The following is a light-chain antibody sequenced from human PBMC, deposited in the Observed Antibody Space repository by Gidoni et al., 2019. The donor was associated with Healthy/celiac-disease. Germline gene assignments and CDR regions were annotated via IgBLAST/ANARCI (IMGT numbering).Light chain of an antibody. CDR2: EGS. J-gene: IGLJ2*01. Sequence: QSALTQHASVSGSPGKSITISCTVTSSDVGSYNLVSWYQQHPGQAPKLMIYEGSKRPSGVSNRFSGSKSGNTASLTISGLQAEDEADYYCCSYAGSSTPVVFGGGTKLTVL. CDR3: CSYAGSSTPVV. V-gene: IGLV2-23*01. CDR1: SSDVGSYNL.